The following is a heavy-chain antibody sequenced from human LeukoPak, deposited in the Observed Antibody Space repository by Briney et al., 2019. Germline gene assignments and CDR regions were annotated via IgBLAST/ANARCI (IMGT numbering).Heavy chain of an antibody. CDR2: VSWNSGSI. CDR3: AKSAAGSPGAFDI. J-gene: IGHJ3*02. Sequence: GGSLRLSCAASGFTFDDYAMHWVRQAPGKGLEWVSGVSWNSGSIGYADSVKGRFTISRDNAKNSLYLQMNSLRAEDMALYYCAKSAAGSPGAFDIWGQGTMVTVSS. V-gene: IGHV3-9*03. CDR1: GFTFDDYA. D-gene: IGHD6-13*01.